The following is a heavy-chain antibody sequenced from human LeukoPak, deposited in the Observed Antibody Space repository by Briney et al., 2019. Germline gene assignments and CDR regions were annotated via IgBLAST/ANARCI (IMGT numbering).Heavy chain of an antibody. CDR3: AREPMYAALDY. Sequence: GGSLRLSCAASGFTFSSYGMHWVRQAPGKGLEWVAVISYDGSNKYYADSVKGRFTISRDNSKNTLYLQMNSLRAEDTAVYYCAREPMYAALDYWGQGTLVTVSS. CDR1: GFTFSSYG. V-gene: IGHV3-30*03. CDR2: ISYDGSNK. J-gene: IGHJ4*02. D-gene: IGHD2-15*01.